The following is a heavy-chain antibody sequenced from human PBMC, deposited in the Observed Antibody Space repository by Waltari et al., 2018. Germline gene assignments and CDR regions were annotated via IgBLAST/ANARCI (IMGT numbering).Heavy chain of an antibody. CDR2: VSCSGGST. V-gene: IGHV3-23*01. J-gene: IGHJ4*02. CDR3: AKEGSGYSYADY. CDR1: GFTFSSYA. Sequence: EVQLLESEGGLVQPGGSLRLSCAASGFTFSSYAMSWVRQAPGKGLEWVSAVSCSGGSTYYADSVKGRFTISRDNSKNTLYLQMNSLRAEDTAVYYCAKEGSGYSYADYWGQGTLVTVSS. D-gene: IGHD5-18*01.